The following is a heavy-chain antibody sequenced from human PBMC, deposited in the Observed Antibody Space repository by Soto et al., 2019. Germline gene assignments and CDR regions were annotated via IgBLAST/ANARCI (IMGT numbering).Heavy chain of an antibody. V-gene: IGHV3-30*18. CDR3: AKDLEGGNDY. CDR1: GFTFSSYG. CDR2: ISYDGSNK. D-gene: IGHD3-16*01. Sequence: QVQLVESGGGVVQPGRSLRLSCAASGFTFSSYGMHWVRQAPGKGLEWVAVISYDGSNKYYADSVKARFTISRDNSKNTLYLQMNSLRAEDTAVYYCAKDLEGGNDYWGQGTLVTVSS. J-gene: IGHJ4*02.